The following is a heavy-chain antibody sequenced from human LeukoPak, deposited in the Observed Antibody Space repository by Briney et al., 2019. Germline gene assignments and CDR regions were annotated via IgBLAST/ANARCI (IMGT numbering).Heavy chain of an antibody. V-gene: IGHV4-4*02. CDR2: IYHSGST. CDR3: ARAPPPRWFDP. CDR1: GGSISSSNW. J-gene: IGHJ5*02. Sequence: SETLSRTCAVSGGSISSSNWWSWVRQPPGKGLEWIGEIYHSGSTNYNPSLKSRVTISVDKSKNQFSLKLSSATAADTAVYYCARAPPPRWFDPWGQGTLVTVSS.